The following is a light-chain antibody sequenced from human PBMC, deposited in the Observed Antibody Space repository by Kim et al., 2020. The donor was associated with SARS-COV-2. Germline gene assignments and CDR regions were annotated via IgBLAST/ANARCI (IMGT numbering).Light chain of an antibody. CDR3: AAWDDSLSACV. Sequence: GQGGTSSCSGSSSYVGSNEVDWYHRFPGTAPKLLICRKNQRPSGVPDRFSGSKSGTTAALAISGLRSEDEADYYCAAWDDSLSACVFGGGTQLTVL. J-gene: IGLJ3*02. CDR2: RKN. CDR1: SSYVGSNE. V-gene: IGLV1-47*01.